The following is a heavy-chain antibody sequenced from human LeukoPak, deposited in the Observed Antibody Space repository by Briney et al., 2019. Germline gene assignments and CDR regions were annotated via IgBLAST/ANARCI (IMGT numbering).Heavy chain of an antibody. CDR3: ATHQLLQFDVFNV. V-gene: IGHV4-59*08. CDR2: IYQNGNT. D-gene: IGHD5-24*01. CDR1: GDSIRKPH. Sequence: SETLSLTCTVSGDSIRKPHWSWIRQPPGKGLEWIGYIYQNGNTDYNSSLQSRVSISADTSKSQFSLKLTSVTAEDTAVYYCATHQLLQFDVFNVWGQGTMVTVSS. J-gene: IGHJ3*01.